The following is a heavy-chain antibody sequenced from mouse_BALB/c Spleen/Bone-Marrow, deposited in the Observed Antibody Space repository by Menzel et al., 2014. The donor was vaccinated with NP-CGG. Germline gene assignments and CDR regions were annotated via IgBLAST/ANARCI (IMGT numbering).Heavy chain of an antibody. CDR2: ISDGGSYT. CDR1: GFTFSDYY. V-gene: IGHV5-4*02. J-gene: IGHJ3*01. CDR3: ANYYGSTWFAY. D-gene: IGHD1-1*01. Sequence: VQLKESGGGLVKPGGSLKLSCAASGFTFSDYYMYWARQTPEKRLEWVATISDGGSYTYYPDSVKGRFTISRDNAKNNLYLQMSSLKSEDTAMYYCANYYGSTWFAYWGQGTLVTVSA.